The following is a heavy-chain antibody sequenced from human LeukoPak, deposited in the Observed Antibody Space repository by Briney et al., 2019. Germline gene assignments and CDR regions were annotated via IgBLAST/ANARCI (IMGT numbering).Heavy chain of an antibody. V-gene: IGHV3-21*01. D-gene: IGHD4-17*01. CDR2: ISSSSSYI. Sequence: GGSLRLSCAASGFTFSSYSMNWVRQAPGKGLEWVSSISSSSSYIYYADSVKGRFTISRDNAKNSLYLQMNSLRAEDAAVYYCARGMTTVTTGVGYWGQGTLVTVSS. CDR1: GFTFSSYS. CDR3: ARGMTTVTTGVGY. J-gene: IGHJ4*02.